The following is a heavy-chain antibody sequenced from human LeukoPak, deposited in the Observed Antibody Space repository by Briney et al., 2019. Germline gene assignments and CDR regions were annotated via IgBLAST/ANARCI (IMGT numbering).Heavy chain of an antibody. D-gene: IGHD5-12*01. Sequence: ASVKVSCKASGYTFAINSINWVRQAPGQGLEWMGWISGYDGRTNYAQKFQGRVTLTTDTATSTAYMELRSLRSDDTAVYYCARGSSIVAPLGGLDIWGQGTMVTVSS. V-gene: IGHV1-18*01. J-gene: IGHJ3*02. CDR1: GYTFAINS. CDR3: ARGSSIVAPLGGLDI. CDR2: ISGYDGRT.